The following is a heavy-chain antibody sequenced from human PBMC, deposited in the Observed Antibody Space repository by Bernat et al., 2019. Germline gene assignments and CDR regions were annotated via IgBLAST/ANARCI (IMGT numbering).Heavy chain of an antibody. CDR2: INHSGST. CDR3: ARGPLNMITFGGVIVDAFDI. Sequence: QVQLQQWGAGLLKPSETLSLTCAVYDGSFSGYYWSWIRQPPGKGLEWIGEINHSGSTNYNPSLKSRVTISLDTSKTQFSLKLSSVTAADTAVYYCARGPLNMITFGGVIVDAFDIWGQGTMVTVSS. D-gene: IGHD3-16*02. CDR1: DGSFSGYY. J-gene: IGHJ3*02. V-gene: IGHV4-34*02.